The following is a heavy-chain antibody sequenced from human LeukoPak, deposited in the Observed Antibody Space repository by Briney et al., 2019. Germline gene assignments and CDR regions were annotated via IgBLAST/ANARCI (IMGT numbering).Heavy chain of an antibody. V-gene: IGHV3-23*01. J-gene: IGHJ4*02. CDR3: AKDRLLNCRGDCYIFDY. Sequence: PGGSLRLSCAASGFTLSSYAMSWVRQAPGKGLEWVSAISDSGNTYHADSVKGRFTISRDSSKNTLFLQMNRLRTEDTAVYYCAKDRLLNCRGDCYIFDYWGQGTVVTVSS. D-gene: IGHD2-21*02. CDR1: GFTLSSYA. CDR2: ISDSGNT.